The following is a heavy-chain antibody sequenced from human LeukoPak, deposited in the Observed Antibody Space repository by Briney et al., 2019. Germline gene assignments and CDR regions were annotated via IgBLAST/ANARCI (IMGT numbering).Heavy chain of an antibody. CDR1: GYTFSGHY. V-gene: IGHV1-46*01. J-gene: IGHJ5*02. D-gene: IGHD6-19*01. CDR2: INHSGCST. CDR3: ARQWLITMFGP. Sequence: ASVKVSCKTSGYTFSGHYIHWVRQAPGQGLEWVGIINHSGCSTSYAQKFQGRVTMTRDTYTRTLYMELSNLSSEGTAVYVCARQWLITMFGPWGQGTLVTVSS.